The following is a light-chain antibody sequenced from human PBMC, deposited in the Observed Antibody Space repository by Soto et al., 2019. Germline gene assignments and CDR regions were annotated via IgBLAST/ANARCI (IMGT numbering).Light chain of an antibody. CDR3: CSYAGSSTLRVV. CDR1: SSDVGSYNL. CDR2: AVS. V-gene: IGLV2-23*02. Sequence: QSALTQPASVSGSPGQSITISCTGTSSDVGSYNLVSWYQQHPGKAPKLMIYAVSKRPSGVSNRFSGSKSGNTASLTISGLQAEDEADYYCCSYAGSSTLRVVFGGGTKLTVL. J-gene: IGLJ2*01.